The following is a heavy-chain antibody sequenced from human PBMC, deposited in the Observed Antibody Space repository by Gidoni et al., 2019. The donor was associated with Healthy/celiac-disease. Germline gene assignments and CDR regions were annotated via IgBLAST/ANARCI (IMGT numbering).Heavy chain of an antibody. CDR1: GGTSSSYA. J-gene: IGHJ6*02. CDR2: IIPIFGTA. Sequence: QVQLVQSGAEVKKPGSSVKVACRASGGTSSSYASSWVRQAPGQGLEWMGGIIPIFGTATYAQKFQGRVTITADKSTSTAYMELSSLRSEDTAVYYCASSISGYDYPPYGMDVWGQGTTVTVSS. V-gene: IGHV1-69*06. D-gene: IGHD5-12*01. CDR3: ASSISGYDYPPYGMDV.